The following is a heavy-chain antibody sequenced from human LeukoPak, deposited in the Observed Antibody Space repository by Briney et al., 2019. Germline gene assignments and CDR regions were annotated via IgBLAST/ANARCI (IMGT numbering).Heavy chain of an antibody. Sequence: ASVKVSCKASGYTFTGYYMHWVRQAPGQGLEWMGWINPNSGGTNYAQKFQGRVTMTRDTSISTAYMELSRLRSDDTAVYYCARAMVRGVITISIDHWGQGTLVTVSS. CDR1: GYTFTGYY. CDR3: ARAMVRGVITISIDH. J-gene: IGHJ4*02. D-gene: IGHD3-10*01. CDR2: INPNSGGT. V-gene: IGHV1-2*02.